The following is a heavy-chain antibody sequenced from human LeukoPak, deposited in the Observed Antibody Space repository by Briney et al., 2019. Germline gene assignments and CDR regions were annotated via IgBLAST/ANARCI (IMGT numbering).Heavy chain of an antibody. J-gene: IGHJ4*02. CDR2: IIPIFGTA. CDR1: GGTFSSYA. V-gene: IGHV1-69*13. CDR3: ARQIDGFGEFDYFDY. D-gene: IGHD3-10*01. Sequence: SVKVSCKASGGTFSSYAISWVRQVPGQGLEWMGGIIPIFGTANYAQKFQGRVTITADESTSTAYMELSSLRSEDTAVYYCARQIDGFGEFDYFDYWGQGTLVTVSS.